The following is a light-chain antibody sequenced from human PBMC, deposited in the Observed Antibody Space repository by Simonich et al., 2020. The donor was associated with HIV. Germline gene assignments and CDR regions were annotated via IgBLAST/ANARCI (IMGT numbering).Light chain of an antibody. CDR1: VLAKKY. J-gene: IGLJ3*02. Sequence: SYELTQPSSVSVSPGQTARITCSGVVLAKKYARWFQQKQGQAPVLVIYKDSERPTGIPGRFSGSSSGTTVTLTISGAQVEDEADYYCYSAADNSGVFGGGTKLTVL. CDR3: YSAADNSGV. V-gene: IGLV3-27*01. CDR2: KDS.